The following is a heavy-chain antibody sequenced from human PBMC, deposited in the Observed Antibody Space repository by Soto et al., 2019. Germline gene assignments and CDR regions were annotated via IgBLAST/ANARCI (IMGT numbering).Heavy chain of an antibody. CDR3: ARTSCSGGSCYRTNRYYYYGMDV. CDR2: IYYSGST. CDR1: GVSISSYY. J-gene: IGHJ6*02. Sequence: SETLSLTYTVSGVSISSYYWSWIRQPPGKRLEWIGYIYYSGSTNYNPSLKSRVTISVDTSKNQFSLKLSSVTAADTAVYYCARTSCSGGSCYRTNRYYYYGMDVWGQGTTVTVSS. D-gene: IGHD2-15*01. V-gene: IGHV4-59*01.